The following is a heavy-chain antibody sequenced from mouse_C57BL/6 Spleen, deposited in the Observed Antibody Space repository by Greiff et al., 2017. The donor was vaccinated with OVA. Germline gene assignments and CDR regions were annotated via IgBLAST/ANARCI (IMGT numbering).Heavy chain of an antibody. CDR2: IDPSDSYT. Sequence: QVQPQPPGAELVKPGASVKLSCQASGYTFPSYWMQWVKQRPGQGLEWIGEIDPSDSYTNYNQKFKGKATLTVDTSSSTAYMQLSSLTSEDSAVYYCARGGSYFDYWGQGTTLTVSS. V-gene: IGHV1-50*01. CDR1: GYTFPSYW. CDR3: ARGGSYFDY. J-gene: IGHJ2*01.